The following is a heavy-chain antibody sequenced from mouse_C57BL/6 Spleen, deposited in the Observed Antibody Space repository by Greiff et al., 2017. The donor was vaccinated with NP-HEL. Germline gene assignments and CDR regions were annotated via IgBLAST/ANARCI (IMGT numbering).Heavy chain of an antibody. CDR2: IYPGDGDT. CDR1: GYAFSSYW. V-gene: IGHV1-80*01. CDR3: AREDGNYVYLDV. D-gene: IGHD2-1*01. Sequence: VQLQQSGAELVKPGASVKISCKASGYAFSSYWMNWVKQRPGKGLEWIGQIYPGDGDTNYNGKFKGKATLTADKSSSTAYMQLSSLTSEDSAVYFCAREDGNYVYLDVWGTGTTVTVSS. J-gene: IGHJ1*03.